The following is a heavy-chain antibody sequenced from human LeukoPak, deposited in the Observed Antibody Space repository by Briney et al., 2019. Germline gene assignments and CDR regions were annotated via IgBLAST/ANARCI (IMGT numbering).Heavy chain of an antibody. J-gene: IGHJ4*02. D-gene: IGHD6-19*01. Sequence: ASVTVSCKTSGYTFTGYFLNWVRQAPGQGLEWMGRINPNSGGTNCGQKFQDRVTLTRYTSIATAYMELASLTSDDTAVYYCARVDASSLAVHYWGQGTLVTVSS. CDR2: INPNSGGT. CDR1: GYTFTGYF. V-gene: IGHV1-2*02. CDR3: ARVDASSLAVHY.